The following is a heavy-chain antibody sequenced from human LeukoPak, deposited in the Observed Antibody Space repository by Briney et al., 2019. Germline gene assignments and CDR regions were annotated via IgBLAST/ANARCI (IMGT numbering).Heavy chain of an antibody. J-gene: IGHJ4*02. CDR1: GYTFTSYY. CDR2: INPTDGST. V-gene: IGHV1-46*01. CDR3: ARTFYDFWSGYYPY. D-gene: IGHD3-3*01. Sequence: ASVKVSCKASGYTFTSYYMHWVRQAPGQGLEWMGIINPTDGSTTYAQKFQGRVTMTRDTSTSTVYMELSSLRSDDTAVYYCARTFYDFWSGYYPYWGQGTLVTVSS.